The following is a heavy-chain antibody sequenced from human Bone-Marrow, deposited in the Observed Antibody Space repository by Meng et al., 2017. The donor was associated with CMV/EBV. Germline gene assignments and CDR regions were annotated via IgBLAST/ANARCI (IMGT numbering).Heavy chain of an antibody. J-gene: IGHJ4*02. CDR2: VRHDGTNK. V-gene: IGHV3-30*02. CDR3: AKDELLCGGAHAYFDY. D-gene: IGHD3-16*01. CDR1: GFTFDNYG. Sequence: GESLKISCAASGFTFDNYGMHWVRQTPGKGLEWVAFVRHDGTNKFYGDSVKGRFTISRDNSKNTVSLEMNSLRPEETAVYYCAKDELLCGGAHAYFDYWGQGTRVTVYS.